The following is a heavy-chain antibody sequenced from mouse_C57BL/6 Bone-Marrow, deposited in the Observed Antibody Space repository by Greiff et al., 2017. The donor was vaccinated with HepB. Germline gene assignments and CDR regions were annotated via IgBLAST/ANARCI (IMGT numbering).Heavy chain of an antibody. J-gene: IGHJ2*01. CDR3: ARELYYYRAYFDY. CDR2: IYPRSGNT. V-gene: IGHV1-81*01. Sequence: VKLMESGAELARPGASVKLSCKASGYTFTSYGISWVKQRTGQGLEWIGEIYPRSGNTYYNEKFKGKATLTADKSSSTAYMELRSLTSEDSAVYFCARELYYYRAYFDYCGQGTTLTVSA. CDR1: GYTFTSYG. D-gene: IGHD1-1*01.